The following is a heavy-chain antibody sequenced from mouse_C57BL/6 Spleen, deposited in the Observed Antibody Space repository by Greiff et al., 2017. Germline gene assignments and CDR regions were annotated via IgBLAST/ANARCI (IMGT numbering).Heavy chain of an antibody. J-gene: IGHJ2*01. CDR2: ISGGGGNT. CDR1: GFTFSSYT. D-gene: IGHD2-1*01. CDR3: ARRTVYGNYEEYYFDY. Sequence: EVKLVESGGGLVKPGGSLKLSCAASGFTFSSYTMSWVRQTPEKRLEWVATISGGGGNTYYPDSVKGRFTISRDNAKNTLYLQMSSLRSEDTALYYCARRTVYGNYEEYYFDYWGQGTTLTVSS. V-gene: IGHV5-9*01.